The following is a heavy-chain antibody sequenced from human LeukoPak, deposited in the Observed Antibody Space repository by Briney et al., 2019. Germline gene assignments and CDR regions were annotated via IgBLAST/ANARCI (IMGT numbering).Heavy chain of an antibody. Sequence: AAVKVSCKASGYTLTGYYSHWVRQAPGQGLEWMGWINPKSGGTNYAQKFQGRVTMTRDTSIGTAYMELSRLRSDDTAIYYCARAIQDTTTIIYFDYWGQGTLVTVSS. CDR1: GYTLTGYY. CDR2: INPKSGGT. J-gene: IGHJ4*02. CDR3: ARAIQDTTTIIYFDY. D-gene: IGHD5-18*01. V-gene: IGHV1-2*02.